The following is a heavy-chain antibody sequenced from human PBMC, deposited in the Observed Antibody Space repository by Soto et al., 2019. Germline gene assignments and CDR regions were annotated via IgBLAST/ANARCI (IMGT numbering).Heavy chain of an antibody. J-gene: IGHJ5*02. CDR1: GYTLTNYG. CDR3: VRDWPLSP. Sequence: QVQLVQSGDEVKKTGASVKVSCRASGYTLTNYGISWVRQAPGQGLFWMGWISGHNGNTLYAQNVQCRLTLTIDTSTNTAYMELMSLKIDDTAMYYCVRDWPLSPWGQGTLVTVSS. D-gene: IGHD3-10*01. V-gene: IGHV1-18*01. CDR2: ISGHNGNT.